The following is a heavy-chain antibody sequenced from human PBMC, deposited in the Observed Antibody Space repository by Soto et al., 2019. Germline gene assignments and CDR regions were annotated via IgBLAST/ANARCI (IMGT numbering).Heavy chain of an antibody. CDR3: ARSLLNGMDV. D-gene: IGHD2-15*01. Sequence: PGGSLRLSCTASGFTFSDYAVNWVRQAPGKGLEWVGFIRSKAYGGTPEYAASVEGRFTISRDDSESIAYLQMISLKTDDTAVFYCARSLLNGMDVWGQGTTVTVSS. J-gene: IGHJ6*02. CDR2: IRSKAYGGTP. V-gene: IGHV3-49*04. CDR1: GFTFSDYA.